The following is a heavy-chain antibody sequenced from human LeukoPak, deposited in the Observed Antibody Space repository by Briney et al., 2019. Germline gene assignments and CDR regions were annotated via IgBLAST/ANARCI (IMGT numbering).Heavy chain of an antibody. CDR3: ARRMRTAMATSAGFEI. D-gene: IGHD5-18*01. Sequence: GESLKISCKGSGYSFTSYWIGWVRQMPGKGLEWMGIIYPGDSDTRYSPSFQGHVTISADKSISTAYLQWSSLKASDSAVYYCARRMRTAMATSAGFEIWGQGTMVTVSS. V-gene: IGHV5-51*01. CDR1: GYSFTSYW. CDR2: IYPGDSDT. J-gene: IGHJ3*02.